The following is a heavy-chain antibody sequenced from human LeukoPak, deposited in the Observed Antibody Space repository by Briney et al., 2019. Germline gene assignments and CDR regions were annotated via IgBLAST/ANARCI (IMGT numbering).Heavy chain of an antibody. Sequence: GESLKISCKGSGYSFTSYWIGWVRQMPGKGLEWMGITYPGDSDTRYSPSFQGQVTISADKSISTAYLQWSNLKASDTAMYYCAREGGPLTYYYDSSSYLFDYWGQGTLVTVSS. CDR3: AREGGPLTYYYDSSSYLFDY. V-gene: IGHV5-51*01. D-gene: IGHD3-22*01. CDR1: GYSFTSYW. J-gene: IGHJ4*02. CDR2: TYPGDSDT.